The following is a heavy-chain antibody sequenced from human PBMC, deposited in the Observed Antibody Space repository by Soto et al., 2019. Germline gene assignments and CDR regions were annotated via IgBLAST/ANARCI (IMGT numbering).Heavy chain of an antibody. D-gene: IGHD3-10*01. CDR3: ARGPSYYADSGTYKGDTFDP. V-gene: IGHV4-31*03. CDR2: LHYSGSS. J-gene: IGHJ5*02. CDR1: GGSISSGDFY. Sequence: QVQLQESGPGLVKPSQTLSLTCTVSGGSISSGDFYWSWIRQLPGKGLEFIGYLHYSGSSYYNPSLESRVYPSIDPSKNQFSLKLSSLTAADTAVYYCARGPSYYADSGTYKGDTFDPWGQGTLVTVSS.